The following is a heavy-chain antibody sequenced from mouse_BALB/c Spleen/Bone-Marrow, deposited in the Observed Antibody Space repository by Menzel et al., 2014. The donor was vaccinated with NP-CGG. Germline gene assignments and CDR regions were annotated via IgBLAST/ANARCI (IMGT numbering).Heavy chain of an antibody. V-gene: IGHV1-67*01. CDR1: GYTFTDYA. Sequence: QVQLQQSGPELVRPGASVKISCKGSGYTFTDYAMHWVKQSHAKSLEWIGAISTYSGYTNYNQKFKGKATMTVDKSSSSAYMELARLRSEASDIYYCSRSKCGGNYVIDYWGQGTTLTVSS. J-gene: IGHJ2*01. D-gene: IGHD2-1*01. CDR2: ISTYSGYT. CDR3: SRSKCGGNYVIDY.